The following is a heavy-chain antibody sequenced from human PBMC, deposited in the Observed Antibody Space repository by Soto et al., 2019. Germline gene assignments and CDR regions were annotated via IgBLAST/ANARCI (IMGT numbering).Heavy chain of an antibody. J-gene: IGHJ3*02. D-gene: IGHD7-27*01. V-gene: IGHV1-2*04. Sequence: ASVKVSCKASGYTFTGYYMHWVRPAPGQGLEWMGWINPNSGGTNDAQKFQGWVTMTRDTSISTAYMELSRLRSDDTAVYYCARDSTAGDSDAFDIWGQGTMVTVSS. CDR3: ARDSTAGDSDAFDI. CDR1: GYTFTGYY. CDR2: INPNSGGT.